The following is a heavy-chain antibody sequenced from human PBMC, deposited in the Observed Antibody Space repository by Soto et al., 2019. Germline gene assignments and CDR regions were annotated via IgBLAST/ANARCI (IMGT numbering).Heavy chain of an antibody. CDR1: GDSVSSNSAA. J-gene: IGHJ5*02. D-gene: IGHD3-10*01. Sequence: QSQTLSLTCAISGDSVSSNSAAWNWIRQSPSRGLEWLGRTYYRSKWYNDYAVSVKSRITINPDTSKNQFSLQLNSVNPEDTAVYYCARVPELPGNYYGSGSFDPWGQGTLVTVSS. CDR2: TYYRSKWYN. CDR3: ARVPELPGNYYGSGSFDP. V-gene: IGHV6-1*01.